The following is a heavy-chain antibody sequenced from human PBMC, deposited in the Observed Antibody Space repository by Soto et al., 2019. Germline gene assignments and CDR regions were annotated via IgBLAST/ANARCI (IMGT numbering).Heavy chain of an antibody. CDR3: ARIPAAMDFWLDP. D-gene: IGHD2-2*01. CDR1: GGSISSGGYY. Sequence: SETLSLTCTVSGGSISSGGYYWSWIRQHPGKGLEWIGYIYYSGSTYYNPSLKSRVTISVDTSKNQFSLKLSSVTAADTAVYYCARIPAAMDFWLDPWGPGTLVTVSS. J-gene: IGHJ5*02. V-gene: IGHV4-31*03. CDR2: IYYSGST.